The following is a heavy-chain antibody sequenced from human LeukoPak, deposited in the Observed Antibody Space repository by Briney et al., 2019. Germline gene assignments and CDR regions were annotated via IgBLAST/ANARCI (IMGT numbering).Heavy chain of an antibody. V-gene: IGHV3-66*02. D-gene: IGHD4-11*01. Sequence: AGGSLRLSCAASGFTVSSNYMSWVRQAPGKGLGWVSVIYSGGSTYYADSVKGRFTISRDNSKNTLYLQMNSLRAEDTAVYYCARGVTTGPPDYWGQGTLVTVSS. J-gene: IGHJ4*02. CDR2: IYSGGST. CDR1: GFTVSSNY. CDR3: ARGVTTGPPDY.